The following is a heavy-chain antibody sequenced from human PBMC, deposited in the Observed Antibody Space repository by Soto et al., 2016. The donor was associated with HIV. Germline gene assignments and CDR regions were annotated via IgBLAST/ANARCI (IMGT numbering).Heavy chain of an antibody. Sequence: EVQLLESGGGLVQPGGSLRLSCAASGFTFSSYAMSWVRQAPGKGLEWVSATSGSGGSTYYADSVKGRFTISRDNSKNTLYLQMNSLRAEDTAVYYCAKQRYSSSSSFSDYWGQGTLVTVSS. D-gene: IGHD6-6*01. CDR3: AKQRYSSSSSFSDY. V-gene: IGHV3-23*01. CDR2: TSGSGGST. J-gene: IGHJ4*02. CDR1: GFTFSSYA.